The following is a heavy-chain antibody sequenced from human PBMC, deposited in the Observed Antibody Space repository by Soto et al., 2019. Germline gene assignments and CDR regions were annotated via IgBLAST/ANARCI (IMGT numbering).Heavy chain of an antibody. Sequence: GGSLRLSCAASGFTFSSYSMNWVRQAPGKGLEWVSSISSSSSYIYYADSVKGRFTISRDNAKNSLYLQMNSLRAADTAVYYCAGETRHYSSGEYYFDYWGQGTLVTVSS. J-gene: IGHJ4*02. V-gene: IGHV3-21*01. CDR3: AGETRHYSSGEYYFDY. CDR2: ISSSSSYI. CDR1: GFTFSSYS. D-gene: IGHD6-19*01.